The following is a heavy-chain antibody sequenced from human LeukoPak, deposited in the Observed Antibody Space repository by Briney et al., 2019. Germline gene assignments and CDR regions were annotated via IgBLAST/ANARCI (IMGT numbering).Heavy chain of an antibody. CDR1: GFTFSSYS. J-gene: IGHJ4*02. CDR3: ARVAAAAEVDY. V-gene: IGHV3-21*01. D-gene: IGHD6-13*01. CDR2: ISSSSSYI. Sequence: GGSLRLSCAASGFTFSSYSMNWVRQAPGKGLEWASSISSSSSYIYYADSVKGRFTISRDNAKNSLYLQMNSLRAEDTAVCYCARVAAAAEVDYWGQGTLVTVSS.